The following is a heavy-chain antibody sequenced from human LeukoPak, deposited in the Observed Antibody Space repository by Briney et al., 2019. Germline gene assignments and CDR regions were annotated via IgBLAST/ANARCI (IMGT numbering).Heavy chain of an antibody. CDR1: GYSISTGNH. V-gene: IGHV4-38-2*01. J-gene: IGHJ4*02. CDR3: ASLGGYQNGNFDF. CDR2: IHYSGST. Sequence: SETLSLTCAVAGYSISTGNHWCWIRQSPEKGLEWIESIHYSGSTLYNPSLKSRVTISIDTSKNQFPLRLNSVTAADTAVYYCASLGGYQNGNFDFWGQGTLVTVSS. D-gene: IGHD3-16*01.